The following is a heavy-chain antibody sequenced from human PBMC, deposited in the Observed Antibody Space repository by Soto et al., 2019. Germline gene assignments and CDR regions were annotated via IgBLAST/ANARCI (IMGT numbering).Heavy chain of an antibody. CDR1: GGSFSGYY. J-gene: IGHJ4*02. CDR2: INHSGST. CDR3: ASLGSRGWYQGAYMDY. D-gene: IGHD6-19*01. V-gene: IGHV4-34*01. Sequence: SETLSLTCAVYGGSFSGYYWSWIRQPPGKGLEWIGEINHSGSTNYNPSLKSRVTISVDTSKYQFSLKMNSVTAAEAAVYYCASLGSRGWYQGAYMDYWGQGTLVTVSS.